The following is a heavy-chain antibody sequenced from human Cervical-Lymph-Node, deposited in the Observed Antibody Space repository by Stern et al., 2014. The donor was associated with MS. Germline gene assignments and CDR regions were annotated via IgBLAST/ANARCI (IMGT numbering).Heavy chain of an antibody. J-gene: IGHJ2*01. CDR1: GGAVSDYY. D-gene: IGHD2-21*02. CDR3: ARDPSTTASDWFFDL. Sequence: VQLVESGPGLVKPSETLSLTCTVSGGAVSDYYWTWIRQRPGKGLEWIGYISDTGTTNYNPSLHSRVTITLDTSQNQVSLRLRYVTAADTAVYYCARDPSTTASDWFFDLWGRGSLVTVSS. CDR2: ISDTGTT. V-gene: IGHV4-59*02.